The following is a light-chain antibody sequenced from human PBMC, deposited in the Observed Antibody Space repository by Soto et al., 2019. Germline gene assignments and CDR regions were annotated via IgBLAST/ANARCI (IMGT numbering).Light chain of an antibody. Sequence: EIVMAPSPATLSVSPGETAILSCRASQNIGSNLAWYQQRPGQAPRLLIYDASTRATGIPARFSGSGSGTEFTLTISSLQSEDFAVYYCQQYHNWPPETFGQGTKGDIK. V-gene: IGKV3-15*01. CDR2: DAS. CDR1: QNIGSN. CDR3: QQYHNWPPET. J-gene: IGKJ1*01.